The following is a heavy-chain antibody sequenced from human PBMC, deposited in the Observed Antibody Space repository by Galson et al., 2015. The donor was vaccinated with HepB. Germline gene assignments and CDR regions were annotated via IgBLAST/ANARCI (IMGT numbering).Heavy chain of an antibody. V-gene: IGHV3-48*03. CDR3: ARDRGWESAYAFDI. Sequence: SLRLSCAASGFTLSSYEMNWVRQAPGKGLEWVSYISSSGSTIYYADSVKGRFTISRDNAKNSLYLQMNSLRAEDTAVYYCARDRGWESAYAFDIWGQGTVVTVSS. CDR1: GFTLSSYE. J-gene: IGHJ3*02. CDR2: ISSSGSTI. D-gene: IGHD1-26*01.